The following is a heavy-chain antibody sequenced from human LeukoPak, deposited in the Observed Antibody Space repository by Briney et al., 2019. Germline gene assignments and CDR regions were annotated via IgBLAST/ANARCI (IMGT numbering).Heavy chain of an antibody. Sequence: GESLRLSCAASGFTFSRYWIHWVRQAPGKGLEWVSVIYSGGSTYYAGSVKGRFTISRDNSKNTLYLQMNSLGAEDTAVYYCARVKFRRIQLWLQLWFDYWGQGTLVTVSS. V-gene: IGHV3-66*01. D-gene: IGHD5-18*01. J-gene: IGHJ4*02. CDR2: IYSGGST. CDR3: ARVKFRRIQLWLQLWFDY. CDR1: GFTFSRYW.